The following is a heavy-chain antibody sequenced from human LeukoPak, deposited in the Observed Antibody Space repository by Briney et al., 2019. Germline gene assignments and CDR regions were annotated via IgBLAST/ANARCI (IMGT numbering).Heavy chain of an antibody. CDR1: GFTFSSYW. CDR3: ARAMVRGVSGYGMDV. J-gene: IGHJ6*02. Sequence: GGSLRLSCAASGFTFSSYWMSWVRQAPGKGLEWVATIKQDGSQKEYVDSVKGRFTISRDNAKNSLYLQMNSLRAEDTAVYYCARAMVRGVSGYGMDVWGQGTTVTVSS. D-gene: IGHD3-10*01. V-gene: IGHV3-7*05. CDR2: IKQDGSQK.